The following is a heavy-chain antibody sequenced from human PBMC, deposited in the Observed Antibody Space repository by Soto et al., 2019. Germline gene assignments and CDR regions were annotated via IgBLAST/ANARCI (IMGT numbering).Heavy chain of an antibody. V-gene: IGHV3-74*01. J-gene: IGHJ3*01. CDR2: ISGDGSST. CDR1: EFTFRSYW. Sequence: EVQLVDSGGGLVQPGGSLRLSCAASEFTFRSYWMHWVRQSPGKGLVWVSRISGDGSSTNYADSVKGRFTISRDNVKSTVYLQIVSLRAEETAVYYCARSLPGTYGAFDLWGQRTMVTVSS. D-gene: IGHD1-7*01. CDR3: ARSLPGTYGAFDL.